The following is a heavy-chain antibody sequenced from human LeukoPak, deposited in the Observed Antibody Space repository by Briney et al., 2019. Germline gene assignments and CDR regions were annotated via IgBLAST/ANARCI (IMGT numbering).Heavy chain of an antibody. J-gene: IGHJ4*02. CDR2: ISSSSNYI. CDR1: GFTFSSYN. V-gene: IGHV3-21*01. Sequence: GGSLRLSCAASGFTFSSYNMNWVRQAPGKGLEWVSSISSSSNYIYYADSVKGRFTISRDNAKNSLYLQMKSLRAEDTAVYYCSRDRHCIGSTCYGLWGQGTRVTVSS. D-gene: IGHD2-2*01. CDR3: SRDRHCIGSTCYGL.